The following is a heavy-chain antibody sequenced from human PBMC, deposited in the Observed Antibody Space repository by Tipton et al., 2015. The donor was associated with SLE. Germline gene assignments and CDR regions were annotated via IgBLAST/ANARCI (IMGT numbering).Heavy chain of an antibody. CDR3: ARGRGTRYMDV. V-gene: IGHV4-61*09. D-gene: IGHD3-10*01. CDR1: GGSISSGSYY. CDR2: INHSGGT. Sequence: TLSLTCTVSGGSISSGSYYWSWIRQPAGKGLEWIGEINHSGGTDYNPSLKSRVTISIDTSKNQFSLKLSSVTAADTAVYYCARGRGTRYMDVWGKGTTVTVSS. J-gene: IGHJ6*03.